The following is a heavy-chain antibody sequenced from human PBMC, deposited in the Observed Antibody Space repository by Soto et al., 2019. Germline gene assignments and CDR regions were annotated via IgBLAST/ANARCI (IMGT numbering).Heavy chain of an antibody. CDR3: ARTYCGGDNCYFDY. V-gene: IGHV3-74*01. D-gene: IGHD2-21*01. CDR2: INSDESST. CDR1: GFTFSNSW. Sequence: GGSLRLSCAASGFTFSNSWMHWVRQAPGKGLVWVSRINSDESSTTYADSVKGRVTISRDNAKNSLSLQMNSLRVEDTAMYYCARTYCGGDNCYFDYWGQGTLVTVSS. J-gene: IGHJ4*02.